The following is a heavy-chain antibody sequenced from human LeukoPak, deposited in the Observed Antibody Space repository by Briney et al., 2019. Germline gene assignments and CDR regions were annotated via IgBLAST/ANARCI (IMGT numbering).Heavy chain of an antibody. D-gene: IGHD1-14*01. J-gene: IGHJ3*02. V-gene: IGHV1-2*02. CDR3: ARAGDLRRPRGPQPGHDAFDI. Sequence: ASVKVSCKASGYTFTGYYMSWVRQAPGQGLEWTGWINPNSGGTNFAQKLQGRVTMTRDTSISTAYMEVSRLTSDDTAVYYCARAGDLRRPRGPQPGHDAFDIWGQGTTVTVSS. CDR1: GYTFTGYY. CDR2: INPNSGGT.